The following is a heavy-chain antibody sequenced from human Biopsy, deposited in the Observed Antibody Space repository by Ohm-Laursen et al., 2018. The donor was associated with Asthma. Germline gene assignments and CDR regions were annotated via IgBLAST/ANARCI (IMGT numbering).Heavy chain of an antibody. CDR3: ARHWDWGSFFDY. CDR1: GGSMSSSSYY. D-gene: IGHD7-27*01. V-gene: IGHV4-39*01. CDR2: ISYTGSA. J-gene: IGHJ4*02. Sequence: GTLSLTCTVSGGSMSSSSYYWGWICQPPGKGLEWMGSISYTGSAYHNPSLKSRVTISVDTSKNNFSLKLSSVTAADTAVYYCARHWDWGSFFDYWGQGTPVTVSS.